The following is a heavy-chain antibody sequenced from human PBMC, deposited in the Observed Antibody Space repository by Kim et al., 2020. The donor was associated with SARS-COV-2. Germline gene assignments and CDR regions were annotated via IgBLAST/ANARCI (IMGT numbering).Heavy chain of an antibody. Sequence: AESVKSRFTISRYNTKNTLYRQMNNLSAEDTAVYYCARNIMDYGDYVCDYWGQGTLVTVSS. V-gene: IGHV3-53*01. CDR3: ARNIMDYGDYVCDY. D-gene: IGHD4-17*01. J-gene: IGHJ4*02.